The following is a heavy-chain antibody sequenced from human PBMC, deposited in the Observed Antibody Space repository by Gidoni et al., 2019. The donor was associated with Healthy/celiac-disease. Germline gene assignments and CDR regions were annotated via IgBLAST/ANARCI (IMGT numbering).Heavy chain of an antibody. CDR1: GFTFSSYG. V-gene: IGHV3-33*01. J-gene: IGHJ6*02. CDR3: ARDNLQGRYCSSTSCYYYYYYGMDV. CDR2: IWYDGSNK. D-gene: IGHD2-2*01. Sequence: QVQLVESGGGVVQPGRSLRLSCAASGFTFSSYGMHWVRQAPGKGLEWVAVIWYDGSNKYYADSVKGRFTISRDNSKNTLYLQMNSLRAEDTAVYYCARDNLQGRYCSSTSCYYYYYYGMDVWGQGTTVTVSS.